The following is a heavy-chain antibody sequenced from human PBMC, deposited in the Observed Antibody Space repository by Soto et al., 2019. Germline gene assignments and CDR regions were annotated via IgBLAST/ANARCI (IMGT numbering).Heavy chain of an antibody. CDR3: ARGGCSGGSCYRVYYYYYGMDV. CDR1: GGSFSGYY. D-gene: IGHD2-15*01. Sequence: SETLSLTCAVYGGSFSGYYWSWIRQPPGKGLEWIGEINHSGSTNYNPSLKSRVTISVDTSKNQFSLKLSSVTAADTAVYYCARGGCSGGSCYRVYYYYYGMDVWGQGTTVTVSS. V-gene: IGHV4-34*01. J-gene: IGHJ6*02. CDR2: INHSGST.